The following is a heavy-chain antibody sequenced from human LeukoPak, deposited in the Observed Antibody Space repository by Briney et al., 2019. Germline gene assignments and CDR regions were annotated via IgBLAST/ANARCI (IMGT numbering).Heavy chain of an antibody. V-gene: IGHV3-30*18. Sequence: GGSLRLSCAASGFTFSSYGMHWVRQAPGKGLEWVAVIYYDGSNKYYADSVKGRFTISRDNSKNTLYLQMNSLRAEDTAVYYCAKADGVYYYDSSGYYRLAEYFQHWGQGTLVTVSS. CDR2: IYYDGSNK. CDR3: AKADGVYYYDSSGYYRLAEYFQH. D-gene: IGHD3-22*01. CDR1: GFTFSSYG. J-gene: IGHJ1*01.